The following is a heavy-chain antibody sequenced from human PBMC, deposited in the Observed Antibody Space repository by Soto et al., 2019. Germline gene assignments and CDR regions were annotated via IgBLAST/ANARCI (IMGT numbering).Heavy chain of an antibody. CDR1: GFTFSAYG. D-gene: IGHD4-17*01. J-gene: IGHJ6*02. Sequence: QVQLVESGGGVVQPGRSLRLSCAASGFTFSAYGMHWVRQAPGKGLEWVAGISHDGNYQYYVDSVKGRFTISRDTSQNRLYLQMNSLRPEDTAVYYCAKDMTMVTPTLYYYYGMDVWGQRTTVTVSS. CDR3: AKDMTMVTPTLYYYYGMDV. V-gene: IGHV3-30*18. CDR2: ISHDGNYQ.